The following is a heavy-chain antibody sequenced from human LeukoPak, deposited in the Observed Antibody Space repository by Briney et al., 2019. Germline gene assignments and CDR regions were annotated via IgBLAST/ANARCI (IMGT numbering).Heavy chain of an antibody. CDR1: GFTFSGHW. J-gene: IGHJ4*02. CDR2: IKQDGNEK. D-gene: IGHD7-27*01. Sequence: PGGSLRLSCAASGFTFSGHWMTWVRQAPGEGLEWVGNIKQDGNEKHYVDSVRGRFTISRDNAKDSLFLSMNSLRVDDTAVYYCARDRLGTGSHDYWGQGAPVTVSS. CDR3: ARDRLGTGSHDY. V-gene: IGHV3-7*01.